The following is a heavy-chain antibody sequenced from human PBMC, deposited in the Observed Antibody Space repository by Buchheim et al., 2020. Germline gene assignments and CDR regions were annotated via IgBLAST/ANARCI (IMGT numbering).Heavy chain of an antibody. CDR1: GFTFSSYA. Sequence: EVQLLESGGGLVQPGGSLRLSCAASGFTFSSYAMSWVRQAPGKGLEWVSAISGSGGITYYAASVKGRFTISRDNSKNTLYLPMNSLRAEDTAVYYCAITNGYSSGWPPRVWGQGTL. D-gene: IGHD6-19*01. J-gene: IGHJ4*02. CDR2: ISGSGGIT. CDR3: AITNGYSSGWPPRV. V-gene: IGHV3-23*01.